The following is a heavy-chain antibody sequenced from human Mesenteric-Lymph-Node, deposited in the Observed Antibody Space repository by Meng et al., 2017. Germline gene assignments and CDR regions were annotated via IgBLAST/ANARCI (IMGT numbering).Heavy chain of an antibody. D-gene: IGHD1-1*01. V-gene: IGHV3-74*03. J-gene: IGHJ1*01. CDR3: TNDRLNH. Sequence: EGPVGESGGGLVQPGGSLRLSCAASGFTFSSYWMHWVRQAPGKGLVWVSRINTDGSITTYADSVKGRFTISRDNAKNTVYLQMNSLRAEDTAVYYCTNDRLNHWGQGALVTVSS. CDR1: GFTFSSYW. CDR2: INTDGSIT.